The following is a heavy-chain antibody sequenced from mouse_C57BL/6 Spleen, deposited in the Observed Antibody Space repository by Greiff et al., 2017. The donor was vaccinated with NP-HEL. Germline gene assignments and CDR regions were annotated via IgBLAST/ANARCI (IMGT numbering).Heavy chain of an antibody. Sequence: VQLQQSGAELARPGASVKLSCKASGYTFTSYGISWVKQRTGQGLEWIVEIYPRSGNTYYNEKFKGKATLTADKSSSTAYMELRSLTSEDSAVYFCARWNDGYYGGLAYWGQGTLVTVSA. V-gene: IGHV1-81*01. J-gene: IGHJ3*01. D-gene: IGHD2-3*01. CDR2: IYPRSGNT. CDR3: ARWNDGYYGGLAY. CDR1: GYTFTSYG.